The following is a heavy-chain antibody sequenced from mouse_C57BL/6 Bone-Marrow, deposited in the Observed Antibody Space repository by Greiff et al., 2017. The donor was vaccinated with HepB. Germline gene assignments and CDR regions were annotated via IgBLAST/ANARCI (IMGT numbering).Heavy chain of an antibody. Sequence: QVQLQQSGAELVKPGASVKISCKASGYAFSSYWMNWVKQRPGKGLEWIGQIYPGDGDTNYNGKFKGKATLTADKSSSTAYMQLSSLTSEDSAVYFCAREGWLLRYYAMDYWGQGTSVTVSS. V-gene: IGHV1-80*01. CDR2: IYPGDGDT. D-gene: IGHD2-3*01. J-gene: IGHJ4*01. CDR1: GYAFSSYW. CDR3: AREGWLLRYYAMDY.